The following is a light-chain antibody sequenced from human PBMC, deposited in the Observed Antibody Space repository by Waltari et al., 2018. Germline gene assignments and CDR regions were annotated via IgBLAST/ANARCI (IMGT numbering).Light chain of an antibody. CDR1: QGIRNY. J-gene: IGKJ1*01. CDR3: LKYISAPWT. CDR2: AAS. Sequence: DIQMTQSPSSLSASVGDRVTITCRASQGIRNYLAWYQQKPGKVPKVLIYAASTLQSGVPSRFSGSGSGTDFSLTISSLQPEDVATYYCLKYISAPWTFGQGTTMEIK. V-gene: IGKV1-27*01.